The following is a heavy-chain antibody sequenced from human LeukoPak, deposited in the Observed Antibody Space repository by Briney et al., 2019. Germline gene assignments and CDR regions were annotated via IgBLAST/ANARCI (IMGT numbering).Heavy chain of an antibody. CDR1: GFTFSGSA. V-gene: IGHV3-73*01. CDR2: IRSKANSYAT. J-gene: IGHJ6*03. Sequence: TGGSLRLSCAASGFTFSGSAMHWVRQASGKGLEWVGRIRSKANSYATAYAASVKGRFTISRNDSKNTAYLQMNSLKTEDTAVYYCTRHKDIVVLFGYYYMDVWGKGTTVTVSS. D-gene: IGHD2-2*01. CDR3: TRHKDIVVLFGYYYMDV.